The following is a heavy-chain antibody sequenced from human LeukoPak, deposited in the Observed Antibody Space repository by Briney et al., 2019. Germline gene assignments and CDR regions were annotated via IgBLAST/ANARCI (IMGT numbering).Heavy chain of an antibody. J-gene: IGHJ6*02. D-gene: IGHD6-19*01. CDR1: GYTFTGYY. Sequence: ASVKVSCKASGYTFTGYYMYWVRQAPGQGLEWMGIINPSGGSTSYAQKFQGRITMTRDTSTSTVYMELSSLRSEDTAVFYCAGSGRVAVDGTGGMDVWGQGTTVTFSS. CDR2: INPSGGST. V-gene: IGHV1-46*01. CDR3: AGSGRVAVDGTGGMDV.